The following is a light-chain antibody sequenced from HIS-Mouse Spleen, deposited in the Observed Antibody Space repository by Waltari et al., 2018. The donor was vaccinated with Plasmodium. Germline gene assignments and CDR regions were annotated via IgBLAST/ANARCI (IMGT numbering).Light chain of an antibody. V-gene: IGLV3-25*03. CDR3: QSADSSGTDV. CDR1: ALPKQY. CDR2: KDS. J-gene: IGLJ1*01. Sequence: SYELTQPPSVSVSPGQTARITCSGDALPKQYAYWYQQKPGQAPVLVIYKDSERPSGFPERFSGSSSGTTVTLTISGVQAEDEADYYCQSADSSGTDVFGTGTKVTVL.